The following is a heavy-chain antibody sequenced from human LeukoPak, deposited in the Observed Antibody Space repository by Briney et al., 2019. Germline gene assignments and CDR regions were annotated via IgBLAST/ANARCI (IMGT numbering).Heavy chain of an antibody. J-gene: IGHJ4*02. CDR3: ARLWGTFES. Sequence: SETLSLTCDVSGGSISGANWWGWVRQPPGKGLEWIGEIYHSGSANYNPSLKSRVTISVDKSKNQFSLKLTSMTAADTAVYYCARLWGTFESWGQGTLVTVSS. D-gene: IGHD7-27*01. CDR2: IYHSGSA. V-gene: IGHV4-4*02. CDR1: GGSISGANW.